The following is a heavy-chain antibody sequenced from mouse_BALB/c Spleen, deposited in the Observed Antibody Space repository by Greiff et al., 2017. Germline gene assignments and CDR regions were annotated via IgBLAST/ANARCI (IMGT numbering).Heavy chain of an antibody. V-gene: IGHV6-6*02. CDR3: TIRLRLLFDY. CDR1: GFTFSNYW. CDR2: IRLKSNNYAT. Sequence: EVKLEESGGGLVQPGGSMKLSCVASGFTFSNYWMNWVRQSPEKGLEWVAEIRLKSNNYATHYAESVKGRFTISRDDSKSSVYLQMNNLRAEDTGIYYCTIRLRLLFDYWGQGTTLTVSS. J-gene: IGHJ2*01. D-gene: IGHD1-2*01.